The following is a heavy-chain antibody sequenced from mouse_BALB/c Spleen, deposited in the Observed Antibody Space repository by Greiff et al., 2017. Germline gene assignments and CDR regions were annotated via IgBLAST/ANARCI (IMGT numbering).Heavy chain of an antibody. D-gene: IGHD2-3*01. J-gene: IGHJ4*01. Sequence: EVQRVESGGGLVKPGGSLKLSCAASGFTFSDYYMYWVRQTPEKRLEWVATISDGGSYTYYPDSVKGRFTISRDNAKNNLYLQMSSLKSEDTAMYYCARDLLPDGYYSGDYWGQGTSVTVSS. CDR3: ARDLLPDGYYSGDY. V-gene: IGHV5-4*02. CDR2: ISDGGSYT. CDR1: GFTFSDYY.